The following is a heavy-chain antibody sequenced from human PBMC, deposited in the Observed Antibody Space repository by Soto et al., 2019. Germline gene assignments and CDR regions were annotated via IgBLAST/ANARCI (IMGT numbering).Heavy chain of an antibody. V-gene: IGHV1-69*01. CDR3: ARVKVIGVGMLGQLDY. Sequence: QVQLVQSGAEVKKPGSSVKVSCKASGGTFSSYAISWVRQAPGQGLEWMGGIIPIFGTANYAQKFQGRVTITADESTSTAYMELSSLRSKDTAVYYCARVKVIGVGMLGQLDYWGQGTLVTVSS. D-gene: IGHD2-8*01. CDR2: IIPIFGTA. CDR1: GGTFSSYA. J-gene: IGHJ4*02.